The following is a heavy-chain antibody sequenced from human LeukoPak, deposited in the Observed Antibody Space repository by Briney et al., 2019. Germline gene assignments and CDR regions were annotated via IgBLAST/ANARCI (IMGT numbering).Heavy chain of an antibody. Sequence: PGGSLRLSCAASGFTFSSYSMNWVRQAPGKGLEWVSSISSSSSYIYYADSVKGRFTISRDNAKNSLYLQMNSLRAEDTAVYYCARVKNIAAAGLDYWGQGTQVTVSS. CDR1: GFTFSSYS. V-gene: IGHV3-21*01. J-gene: IGHJ4*02. CDR2: ISSSSSYI. D-gene: IGHD6-13*01. CDR3: ARVKNIAAAGLDY.